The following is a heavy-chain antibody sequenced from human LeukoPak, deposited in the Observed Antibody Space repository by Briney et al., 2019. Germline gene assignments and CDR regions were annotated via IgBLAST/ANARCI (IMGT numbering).Heavy chain of an antibody. CDR3: AKDATAALGTVYMDV. Sequence: GGSLRLSCAASGFTFSSYWMSWVRQAPGKGLEWVANIKQDGSEKYYVDSVKGRFTISRDNAKNSLYLQMNSLRAEDTAVYYCAKDATAALGTVYMDVWGKGTTVTISS. CDR2: IKQDGSEK. V-gene: IGHV3-7*01. D-gene: IGHD6-13*01. J-gene: IGHJ6*03. CDR1: GFTFSSYW.